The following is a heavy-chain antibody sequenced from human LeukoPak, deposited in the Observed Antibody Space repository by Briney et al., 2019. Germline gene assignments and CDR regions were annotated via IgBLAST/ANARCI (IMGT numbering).Heavy chain of an antibody. CDR3: AKDYDILTGYL. D-gene: IGHD3-9*01. J-gene: IGHJ4*02. CDR1: GYTFTSYG. V-gene: IGHV1-18*01. CDR2: ISAYNGNT. Sequence: ASVKVSCKASGYTFTSYGISWVRQAPGQGIEWMGWISAYNGNTNYAQKLQGRVTMTRNTSISTAYMVLSSLRSEDTAVYYCAKDYDILTGYLWGQGTLVTVSS.